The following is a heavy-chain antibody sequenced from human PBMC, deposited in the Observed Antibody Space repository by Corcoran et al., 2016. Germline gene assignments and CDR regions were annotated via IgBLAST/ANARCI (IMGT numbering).Heavy chain of an antibody. Sequence: QVQLQESGPGLVKPSETLSLTCTVSGGSISNFYWSWIRRPPGKGLEWIGSIYYSGGTNYNPSLKSRVTISVDTSRTQFSLKLSSVTAADTAVDYWAGEAGYYESSGYFRRVGAFEIWGQGTVVTVSS. D-gene: IGHD3-22*01. J-gene: IGHJ3*02. CDR1: GGSISNFY. CDR3: AGEAGYYESSGYFRRVGAFEI. CDR2: IYYSGGT. V-gene: IGHV4-59*01.